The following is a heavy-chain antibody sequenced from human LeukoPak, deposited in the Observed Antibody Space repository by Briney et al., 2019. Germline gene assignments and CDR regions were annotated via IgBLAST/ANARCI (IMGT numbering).Heavy chain of an antibody. Sequence: GVSLRLSCAASGFTISSNYMSWVRQAPGKGLEWGSVIYSGGSTYYPDSVKGRFTISRDNSKNTLYLQMNSLRAEDTAVYYCARDQVKSSSWYRGYYYYGMDVWGQGTTVTVSS. CDR1: GFTISSNY. J-gene: IGHJ6*02. CDR2: IYSGGST. CDR3: ARDQVKSSSWYRGYYYYGMDV. D-gene: IGHD6-13*01. V-gene: IGHV3-66*01.